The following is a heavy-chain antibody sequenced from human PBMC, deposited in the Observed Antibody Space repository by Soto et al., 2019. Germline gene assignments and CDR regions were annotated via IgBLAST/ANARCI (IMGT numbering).Heavy chain of an antibody. CDR2: ISSSGSTI. CDR3: AREDYDFWSGPIIGWRPYYMDV. V-gene: IGHV3-11*01. D-gene: IGHD3-3*01. CDR1: GFTFSDYY. J-gene: IGHJ6*03. Sequence: GGSLRLSCAASGFTFSDYYMSWIRQAPGKGLEWVSYISSSGSTIYYEDSLKGRFTISRDNAKNSLYLQMNSLRAEDTAVYYCAREDYDFWSGPIIGWRPYYMDVWGKGTTVTVSS.